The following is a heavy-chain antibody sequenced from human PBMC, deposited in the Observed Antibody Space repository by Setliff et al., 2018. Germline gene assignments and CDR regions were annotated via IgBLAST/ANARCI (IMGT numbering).Heavy chain of an antibody. J-gene: IGHJ4*02. Sequence: GGSLRLSCAASGFTFSRYSMNWVRQGPGKGLEWVSYISASSSTIYYSGSVKGRFTISRDNAKNSLFLQMNGLRADDTAVYYCARRGQGFNNPFDYWGQGTLVTVSS. CDR1: GFTFSRYS. D-gene: IGHD3-9*01. CDR3: ARRGQGFNNPFDY. V-gene: IGHV3-48*01. CDR2: ISASSSTI.